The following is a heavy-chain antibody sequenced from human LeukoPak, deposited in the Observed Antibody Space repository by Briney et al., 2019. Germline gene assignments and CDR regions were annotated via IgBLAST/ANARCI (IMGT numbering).Heavy chain of an antibody. CDR3: ARGYGGNAIDY. D-gene: IGHD4/OR15-4a*01. CDR2: IYYSGRT. Sequence: PSETLSLTCTVSGGSISSYYWSWIRQPPGKGLEWIGCIYYSGRTNYNPSLKSRVTISVDTSKNQFSLKLSSVTAADTAVYYCARGYGGNAIDYWGQGTLVTVSS. CDR1: GGSISSYY. V-gene: IGHV4-59*01. J-gene: IGHJ4*02.